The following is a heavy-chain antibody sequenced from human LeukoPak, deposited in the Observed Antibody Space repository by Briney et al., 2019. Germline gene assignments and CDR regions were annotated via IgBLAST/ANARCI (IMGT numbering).Heavy chain of an antibody. V-gene: IGHV3-30*09. CDR1: GFTFSSYA. CDR3: ARDLTHYDFWSGYYSGGEIDY. Sequence: GGSLRLSCAASGFTFSSYAMHWVRQAPGKGLEWVAVISYDGSNKYYADSVKGRFAISRDDSKNTLYLQMNSLRAEDTAVYYCARDLTHYDFWSGYYSGGEIDYWGQGTLVTVSS. CDR2: ISYDGSNK. D-gene: IGHD3-3*01. J-gene: IGHJ4*02.